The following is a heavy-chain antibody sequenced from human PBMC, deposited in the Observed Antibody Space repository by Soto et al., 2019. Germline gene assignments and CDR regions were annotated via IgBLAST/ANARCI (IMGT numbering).Heavy chain of an antibody. V-gene: IGHV1-69*02. Sequence: QVQLVQSGAEVKKPGSSVKVSCRASGGTFNSYTLSWVRQAPGQGLEWLGRFIPVLGVTNYAQKFQGRVTLTADKATSTAYAELHNLTSEDTVVYYCAGGAAAAGPWYTWFDPWGQGTLVTVSS. CDR1: GGTFNSYT. J-gene: IGHJ5*02. CDR3: AGGAAAAGPWYTWFDP. D-gene: IGHD6-13*01. CDR2: FIPVLGVT.